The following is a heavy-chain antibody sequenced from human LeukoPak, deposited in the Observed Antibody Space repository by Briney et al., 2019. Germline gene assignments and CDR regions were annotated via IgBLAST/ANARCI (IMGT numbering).Heavy chain of an antibody. CDR1: GGSISSYY. CDR2: IYTSGST. CDR3: AREDFPYYDYVWGSYHWFDP. V-gene: IGHV4-4*07. D-gene: IGHD3-16*02. J-gene: IGHJ5*02. Sequence: PSETLSLTCTVPGGSISSYYWSWLRQPAGKGLEWIGRIYTSGSTNYNPSLKSRVTMSVDTSKNQFSLKLSSVTAADTAVYYCAREDFPYYDYVWGSYHWFDPWGQGTLVTVSS.